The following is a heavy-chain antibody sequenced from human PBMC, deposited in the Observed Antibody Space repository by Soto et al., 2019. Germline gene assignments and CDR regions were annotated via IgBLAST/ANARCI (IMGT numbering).Heavy chain of an antibody. Sequence: GESLKISCTASGFTFGDYAMSWFRQAPGKGLEWVGFIRSKAYGGTTEYAASVKGRFTISRDDSKSIAYLQMNSLKTEDTAVYYCTRGSIIEMATIPYYYGMDVWGQGTTATVSS. CDR3: TRGSIIEMATIPYYYGMDV. D-gene: IGHD3-3*02. CDR2: IRSKAYGGTT. J-gene: IGHJ6*02. CDR1: GFTFGDYA. V-gene: IGHV3-49*03.